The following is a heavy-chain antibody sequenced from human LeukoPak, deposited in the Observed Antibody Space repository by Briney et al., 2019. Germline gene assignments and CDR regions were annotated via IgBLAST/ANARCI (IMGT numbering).Heavy chain of an antibody. V-gene: IGHV2-70*11. D-gene: IGHD6-19*01. CDR3: ARSPSGYGMDV. CDR2: IDWDDDK. J-gene: IGHJ6*02. Sequence: SCPALVKPTQTLTLTCTFSGFSLSTSGMCVSWIRQPPGKALEWLARIDWDDDKYYSTSLKTRLTISKDTSKNQVVLTMANMDPVDTATYYCARSPSGYGMDVWGQGTTVTVSS. CDR1: GFSLSTSGMC.